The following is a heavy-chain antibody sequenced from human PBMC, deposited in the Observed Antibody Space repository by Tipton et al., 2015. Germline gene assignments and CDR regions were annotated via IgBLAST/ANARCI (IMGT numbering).Heavy chain of an antibody. CDR2: VGTAGDT. Sequence: SLRLSCAAYGFTFSNYDMHWVRQGTGKGLEWVSGVGTAGDTHYPGSVKGRFTISRENAKSSLYLQMNSLRAGDTAVYYCARESVGGGLAAFDIWGQGTMVTVSS. CDR3: ARESVGGGLAAFDI. J-gene: IGHJ3*02. D-gene: IGHD3-16*01. CDR1: GFTFSNYD. V-gene: IGHV3-13*01.